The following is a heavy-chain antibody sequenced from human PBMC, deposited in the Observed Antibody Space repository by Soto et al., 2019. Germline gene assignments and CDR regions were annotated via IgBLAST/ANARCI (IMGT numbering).Heavy chain of an antibody. CDR2: IKQDGSEK. J-gene: IGHJ4*02. CDR1: GFTFSSYW. CDR3: ARGYQHYDILTGYYELAPGY. V-gene: IGHV3-7*01. Sequence: GGSLRLSCAASGFTFSSYWMSWVRQAPGKGLEWVANIKQDGSEKYYVDSVKGRFTISRDNAKNSLYLQMNSLRAEETAVYYCARGYQHYDILTGYYELAPGYWGQGTLITVSS. D-gene: IGHD3-9*01.